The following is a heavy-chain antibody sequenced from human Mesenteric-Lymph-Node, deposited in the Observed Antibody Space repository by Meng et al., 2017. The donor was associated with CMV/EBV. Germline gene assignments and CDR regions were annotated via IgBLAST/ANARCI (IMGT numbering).Heavy chain of an antibody. CDR1: YTFTGYY. J-gene: IGHJ5*02. D-gene: IGHD3-10*01. Sequence: YTFTGYYMHWVRQAPGQGLEWMGRINPNSGGTNYAPKFQGRVTMTRDTSISTAYMELSRLTSDDTAVYYCARDKSLMVRGVDNWFDPWGQGTLVTVSS. V-gene: IGHV1-2*06. CDR2: INPNSGGT. CDR3: ARDKSLMVRGVDNWFDP.